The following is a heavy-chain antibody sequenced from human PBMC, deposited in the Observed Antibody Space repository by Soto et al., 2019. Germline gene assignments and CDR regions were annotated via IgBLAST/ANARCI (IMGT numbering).Heavy chain of an antibody. CDR3: TISGKNSKKRRVLEMNSLGAEERAVYYCAKGRVLLRFLDSSFDSPYYYYGMDV. V-gene: IGHV3-23*01. CDR2: ISGSGGST. Sequence: GGSLRLSCAASGFTFSSYAMSWVRQAPGKGLEWVSAISGSGGSTYYADSVKGRFTISRDNSKNTLYLQMNSLRAEDPGKGRFTISGKNSKKRRVLEMNSLGAEERAVYYCAKGRVLLRFLDSSFDSPYYYYGMDVWGQGTTVTVSS. CDR1: GFTFSSYA. D-gene: IGHD3-3*01. J-gene: IGHJ6*02.